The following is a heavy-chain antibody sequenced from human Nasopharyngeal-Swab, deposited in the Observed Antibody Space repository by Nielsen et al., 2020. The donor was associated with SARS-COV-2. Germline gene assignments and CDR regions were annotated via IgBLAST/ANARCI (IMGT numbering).Heavy chain of an antibody. CDR2: INPSNGVT. CDR3: ARDIEEWLVVPSLSFDY. Sequence: ASVKVSCKASGYTFTGFYVHWVRQAPGQGLECLGRINPSNGVTIYAQKFQGRVTITRDTSNSTVDMELRSLRSDDTAVYYCARDIEEWLVVPSLSFDYWGQGTLVTVSS. D-gene: IGHD3-3*01. CDR1: GYTFTGFY. J-gene: IGHJ4*02. V-gene: IGHV1-2*06.